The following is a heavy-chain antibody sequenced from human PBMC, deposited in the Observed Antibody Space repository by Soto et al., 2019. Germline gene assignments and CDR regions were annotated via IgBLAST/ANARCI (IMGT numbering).Heavy chain of an antibody. CDR2: IYRDGST. D-gene: IGHD2-8*01. Sequence: PGGSLRLSCAASGFIVSSNYMSWVRQAPGKGLEWVSVIYRDGSTYYADSVKGRSTISRDNSKNTLYLQMNSLRAEDTAVYYCAKLRDFVVLPAGILDYWGPGTLVTVSS. CDR3: AKLRDFVVLPAGILDY. V-gene: IGHV3-53*01. J-gene: IGHJ4*02. CDR1: GFIVSSNY.